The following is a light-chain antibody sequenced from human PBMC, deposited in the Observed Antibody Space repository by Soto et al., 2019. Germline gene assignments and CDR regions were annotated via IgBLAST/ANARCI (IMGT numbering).Light chain of an antibody. CDR2: DAS. CDR1: QSVSSY. CDR3: QQRSNWPPIT. Sequence: ETVLTQSPATLSLSPGERATLSCRAGQSVSSYLAWYQQRPGQAPRLLIYDASNRATGIPARFSGSGSGTDFTLTISSLEAEDFAIYYCQQRSNWPPITVGQGTRLEIK. J-gene: IGKJ5*01. V-gene: IGKV3-11*01.